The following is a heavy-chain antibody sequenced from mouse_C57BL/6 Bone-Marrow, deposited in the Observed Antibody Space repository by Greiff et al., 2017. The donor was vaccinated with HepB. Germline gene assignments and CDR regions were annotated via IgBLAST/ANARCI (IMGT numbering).Heavy chain of an antibody. CDR2: ISGGGGNT. D-gene: IGHD1-1*01. CDR3: ARHRTTVVLDWYFDV. V-gene: IGHV5-9*01. Sequence: EVMLVESGGGLVKPGGSLKLSCAASGFTFSSYTMSWVRQTPEKRLEWVATISGGGGNTYYPDSVKGRFTISRDNAKNTLYLQMSSLRSEDTALYYCARHRTTVVLDWYFDVWGTGTTVTVSS. CDR1: GFTFSSYT. J-gene: IGHJ1*03.